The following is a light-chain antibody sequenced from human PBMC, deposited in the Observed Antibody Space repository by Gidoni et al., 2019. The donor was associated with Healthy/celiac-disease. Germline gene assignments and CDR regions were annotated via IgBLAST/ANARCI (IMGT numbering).Light chain of an antibody. CDR2: AAS. V-gene: IGKV1-39*01. Sequence: DSQMTQSPSSQSASVGDRVTITCRASQRISSYLTWYQQKPGKAPKRLIYAASSLQSGVPSRFSGSGSGTEFTLTISSLQPEDFATFYCQQSYSTPWTFGQGTKVEIK. J-gene: IGKJ1*01. CDR3: QQSYSTPWT. CDR1: QRISSY.